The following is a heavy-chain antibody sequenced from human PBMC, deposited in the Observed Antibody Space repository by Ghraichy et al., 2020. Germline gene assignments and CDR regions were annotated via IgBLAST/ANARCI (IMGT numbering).Heavy chain of an antibody. CDR1: GFTFSSYA. Sequence: GESLNISCAASGFTFSSYAMSWVRQAPGKGLEWVSAISGSGGSTYYADSVKGRFTISRDNSKNTLYLQMNSLRAEDTAVYYCAKDKGLYGDYVDWGQGTLVTVSS. D-gene: IGHD4-17*01. J-gene: IGHJ4*02. CDR2: ISGSGGST. CDR3: AKDKGLYGDYVD. V-gene: IGHV3-23*01.